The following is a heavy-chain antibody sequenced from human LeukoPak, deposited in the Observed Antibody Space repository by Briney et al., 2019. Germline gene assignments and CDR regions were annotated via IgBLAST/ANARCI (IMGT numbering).Heavy chain of an antibody. CDR1: GYDFNRFA. Sequence: APVKASCKPSGYDFNRFAINWVGQAPGQGPGWMGWISGFNDTTAYAQNLQDRVTMTTDKSTSTAYMELRNLRPDDTAMYYCARCSAATCFPLDFDFWGQGTLVTVSS. CDR3: ARCSAATCFPLDFDF. CDR2: ISGFNDTT. J-gene: IGHJ4*02. V-gene: IGHV1-18*01. D-gene: IGHD2-15*01.